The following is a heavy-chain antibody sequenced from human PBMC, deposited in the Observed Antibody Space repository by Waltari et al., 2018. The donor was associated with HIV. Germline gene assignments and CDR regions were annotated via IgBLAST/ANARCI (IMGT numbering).Heavy chain of an antibody. J-gene: IGHJ6*02. Sequence: QVQLVQSGAEVKKPGASVKVSCKASGYTFTSDDINWVRQATGQGLEWMGWMNPNSGNTGYAQKFQGRVTMTRNTSISTAYMELSSLRSEDTAVYYCARSYDYGGNPIYYGMDVWGQGTTVTVSS. V-gene: IGHV1-8*01. D-gene: IGHD4-17*01. CDR1: GYTFTSDD. CDR3: ARSYDYGGNPIYYGMDV. CDR2: MNPNSGNT.